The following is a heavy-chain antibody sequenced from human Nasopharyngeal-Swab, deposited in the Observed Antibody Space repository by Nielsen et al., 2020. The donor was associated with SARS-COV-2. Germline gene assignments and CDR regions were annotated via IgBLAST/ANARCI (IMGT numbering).Heavy chain of an antibody. CDR1: GYTFTSYY. D-gene: IGHD6-19*01. V-gene: IGHV1-46*01. CDR3: ARAAAMADLYHYYGMDV. Sequence: GESLKISCKASGYTFTSYYMHWVRQAPGQGLEWMGIINPSGGSTSYAQKFQGRVTMTRDTSTSTVYMDLSSLRSEDTAVYYCARAAAMADLYHYYGMDVWGQGTTVTVSS. CDR2: INPSGGST. J-gene: IGHJ6*02.